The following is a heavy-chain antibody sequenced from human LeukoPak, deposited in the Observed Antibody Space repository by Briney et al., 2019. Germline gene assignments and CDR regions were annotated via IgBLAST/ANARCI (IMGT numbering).Heavy chain of an antibody. V-gene: IGHV1-2*02. CDR3: VRSSGRSKFDY. J-gene: IGHJ4*02. CDR2: INPKNGGT. CDR1: GYTFTNYY. D-gene: IGHD3-22*01. Sequence: ASVKVSCKASGYTFTNYYIHWVRQAPGQGLEWMGWINPKNGGTKYPQNFQGRVTMTRDTSLSTAYMELSGLRFDDTAMYYCVRSSGRSKFDYWGQGTLVTASS.